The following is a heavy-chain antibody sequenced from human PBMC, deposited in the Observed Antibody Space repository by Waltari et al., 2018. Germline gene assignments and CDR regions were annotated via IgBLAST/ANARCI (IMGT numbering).Heavy chain of an antibody. V-gene: IGHV4-4*07. CDR2: IYGSGGS. CDR3: AREGVDSNYYYYYMDV. D-gene: IGHD4-4*01. CDR1: GDSISNYF. J-gene: IGHJ6*03. Sequence: QVQLQESGPGLVKPSETLSLTCTVSGDSISNYFWSWVRQPAGKRLEWIGRIYGSGGSNDNPSLTSRVTMSVDTSKNQFSLKLTSLTAADTAVYYCAREGVDSNYYYYYMDVWGKGTTVTVSS.